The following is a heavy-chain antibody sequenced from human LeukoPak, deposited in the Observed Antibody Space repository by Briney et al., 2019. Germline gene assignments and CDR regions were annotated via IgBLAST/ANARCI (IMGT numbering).Heavy chain of an antibody. Sequence: GGSLRLSCAASGFTFDDYAMHWVRQAPGKGLEWVSGISWNSGSIGYADSVKGRFTISRDNAKNSLYLQMNSLRAEDTALYYCAKEGIFSGSIGEYYDYWGQGTLVTVSS. CDR1: GFTFDDYA. V-gene: IGHV3-9*01. J-gene: IGHJ4*02. CDR3: AKEGIFSGSIGEYYDY. CDR2: ISWNSGSI. D-gene: IGHD1-26*01.